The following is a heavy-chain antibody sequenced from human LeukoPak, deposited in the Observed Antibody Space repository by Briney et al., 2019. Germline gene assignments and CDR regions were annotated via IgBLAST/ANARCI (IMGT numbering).Heavy chain of an antibody. J-gene: IGHJ5*02. Sequence: PSETLSLTCTVSGYSISSGYYWGWIRQPAGKGLEWIGSIYHSGSTYYNPSLKSRVTISVDTSKNQFSLKLSSVTAADTAVYYCARKVVDFWSGGWFDPWGQGTLVTVSS. CDR1: GYSISSGYY. CDR2: IYHSGST. D-gene: IGHD3-3*01. V-gene: IGHV4-38-2*02. CDR3: ARKVVDFWSGGWFDP.